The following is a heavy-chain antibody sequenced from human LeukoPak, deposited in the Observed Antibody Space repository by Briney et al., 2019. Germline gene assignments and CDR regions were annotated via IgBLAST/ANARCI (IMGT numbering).Heavy chain of an antibody. Sequence: SQTLSLTCAISGDSVYSGSSAWSWIRQSPSRGLEWLGRTYYRSKWNHDYAESVKSRITINPDTSKNEFSLQLNSVTPKDTAVYYCARNLRPDFDYWGQGTLVTVSS. V-gene: IGHV6-1*01. CDR2: TYYRSKWNH. CDR3: ARNLRPDFDY. CDR1: GDSVYSGSSA. J-gene: IGHJ4*02.